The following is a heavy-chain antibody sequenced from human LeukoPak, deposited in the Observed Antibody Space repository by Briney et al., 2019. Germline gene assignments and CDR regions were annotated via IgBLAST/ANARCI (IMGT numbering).Heavy chain of an antibody. CDR2: ISSSSSYI. Sequence: GGSLRLSCAASGFTFSSYSMNWVRQAPGKGLEWVSSISSSSSYIYYADSVKGRFTISRDNAKNSLYLQMNSLRAEDTAVYYCARGRYSSGDDAFDIWGQGTMVTVSS. CDR1: GFTFSSYS. J-gene: IGHJ3*02. V-gene: IGHV3-21*01. CDR3: ARGRYSSGDDAFDI. D-gene: IGHD6-19*01.